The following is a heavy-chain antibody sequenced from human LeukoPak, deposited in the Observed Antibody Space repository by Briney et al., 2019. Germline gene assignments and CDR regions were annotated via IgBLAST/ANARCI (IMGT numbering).Heavy chain of an antibody. D-gene: IGHD1-14*01. CDR3: ARQGLPGTYTY. V-gene: IGHV5-51*01. Sequence: GESLKISCXGSGYIFTSDWIAWVRQMPGKGLEWMGIIYPGDSDTRYSPSFQGHVTISADKSISTAYLQWTSLKASDTAMYYCARQGLPGTYTYWGQGTLVSVSS. CDR1: GYIFTSDW. CDR2: IYPGDSDT. J-gene: IGHJ4*01.